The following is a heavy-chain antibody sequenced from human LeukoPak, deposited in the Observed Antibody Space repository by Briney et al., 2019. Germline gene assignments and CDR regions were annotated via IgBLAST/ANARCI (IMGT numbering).Heavy chain of an antibody. CDR2: INPNSGGT. V-gene: IGHV1-2*04. CDR1: GYTFTGHY. J-gene: IGHJ4*02. Sequence: ASVKVSCKASGYTFTGHYMHWVRQAPGQGLEWMGWINPNSGGTNYAQKFQGWVTMTRDTSISTAYMELSRLRSDDTAVYYCARGTGGDSYYFDYWGQGTLVTVSS. CDR3: ARGTGGDSYYFDY. D-gene: IGHD4-17*01.